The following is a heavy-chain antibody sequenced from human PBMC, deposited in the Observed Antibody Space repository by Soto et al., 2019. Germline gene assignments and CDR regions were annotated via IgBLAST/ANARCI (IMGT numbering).Heavy chain of an antibody. CDR2: IYYSGST. Sequence: PSETLSLTCTVSGGSISSSSYYWGWIRQPPGKGLEWIGSIYYSGSTYYNPSLKSRVTISVDTSKNQFSLKLSSVTAADTAVYYCARRITMVRGVIIPFDYWGQGTLVTVSS. V-gene: IGHV4-39*01. CDR1: GGSISSSSYY. D-gene: IGHD3-10*01. J-gene: IGHJ4*02. CDR3: ARRITMVRGVIIPFDY.